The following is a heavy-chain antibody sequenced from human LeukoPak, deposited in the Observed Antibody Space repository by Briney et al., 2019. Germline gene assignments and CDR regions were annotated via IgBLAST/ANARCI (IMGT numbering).Heavy chain of an antibody. V-gene: IGHV5-51*01. D-gene: IGHD1-1*01. CDR1: AYTFSTSW. CDR2: IFPLDSDT. Sequence: GESLKISCKGSAYTFSTSWIAWVRQMPRKGLEWMGIIFPLDSDTRYSPSLQGQVTISVDKSISTAYLQWSSLKTSDTAIYYCATVGTTGTRWFDPWGQGTLVTVSS. CDR3: ATVGTTGTRWFDP. J-gene: IGHJ5*02.